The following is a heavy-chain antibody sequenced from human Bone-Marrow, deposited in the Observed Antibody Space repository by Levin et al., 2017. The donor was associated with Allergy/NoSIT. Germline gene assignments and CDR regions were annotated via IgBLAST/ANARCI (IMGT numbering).Heavy chain of an antibody. V-gene: IGHV3-21*01. D-gene: IGHD3-3*01. Sequence: GESLKISCVGSGFSFNSYNMNWVRQAPGKGLEWISSFISPGTSIYYSDSLKGRFTVSRDDAKNSLYLQMNSLRGEDTAVYYCARSDFWRGMDVWSQGTTVTVSS. CDR2: FISPGTSI. CDR1: GFSFNSYN. CDR3: ARSDFWRGMDV. J-gene: IGHJ6*02.